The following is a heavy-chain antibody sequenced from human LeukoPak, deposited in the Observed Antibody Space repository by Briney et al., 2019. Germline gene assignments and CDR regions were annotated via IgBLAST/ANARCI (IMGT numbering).Heavy chain of an antibody. Sequence: ASVKVSCKASGYTFTGYYMHWVRQAPGQGLEWMGWINPNSGGTNYAQKLQGRVTMARDTSISTAYMELSRLRSDDTAVYYCARDGSGRRKLDYWGQGTLVTVSS. CDR3: ARDGSGRRKLDY. V-gene: IGHV1-2*02. CDR2: INPNSGGT. J-gene: IGHJ4*02. D-gene: IGHD3-10*01. CDR1: GYTFTGYY.